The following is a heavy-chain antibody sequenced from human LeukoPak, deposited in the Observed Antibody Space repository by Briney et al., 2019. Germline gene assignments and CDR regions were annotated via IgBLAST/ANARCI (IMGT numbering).Heavy chain of an antibody. CDR3: ARDVGSGYYRDYYYYYGMDV. J-gene: IGHJ6*02. CDR2: ISYDGSNK. V-gene: IGHV3-30-3*01. Sequence: GGSLRLSCAASGFTFSSYAMHWVRQAPGKGLEWVAVISYDGSNKYYADSVKGRFTISRDNSKNTLYLQMNSLRAEDTAVYYCARDVGSGYYRDYYYYYGMDVWGQGTTVTASS. D-gene: IGHD3-22*01. CDR1: GFTFSSYA.